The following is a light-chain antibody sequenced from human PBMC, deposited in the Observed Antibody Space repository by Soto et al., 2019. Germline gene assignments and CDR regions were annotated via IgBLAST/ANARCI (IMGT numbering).Light chain of an antibody. Sequence: QPVLTQPPSVSGTPGQRVSISCSGSRSNIGINAVDWYHQLPGTAPKVLIYANNQRPSGVPDRFSGSKSGTSASLAINGLQSDDEAHYYCAAWDDSLNGLVVGGGTKLTVL. CDR2: ANN. CDR1: RSNIGINA. V-gene: IGLV1-44*01. CDR3: AAWDDSLNGLV. J-gene: IGLJ2*01.